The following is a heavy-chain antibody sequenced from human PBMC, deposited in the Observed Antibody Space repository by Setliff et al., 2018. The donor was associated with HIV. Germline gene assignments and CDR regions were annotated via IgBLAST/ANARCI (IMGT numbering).Heavy chain of an antibody. J-gene: IGHJ6*02. CDR3: ARKKAALYSGLDV. CDR1: GGSLSSGSYY. Sequence: SETLSLTCTVSGGSLSSGSYYWSWIRQPAGKGLGWIGRICPSGNTNYNPSLKSRLTMSADTSKHQFSLNLTSVTASDTAVYYCARKKAALYSGLDVWGQGTPVTVS. CDR2: ICPSGNT. V-gene: IGHV4-61*02. D-gene: IGHD2-15*01.